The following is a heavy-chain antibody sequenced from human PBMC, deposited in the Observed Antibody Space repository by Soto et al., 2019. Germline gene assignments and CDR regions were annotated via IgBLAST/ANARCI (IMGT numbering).Heavy chain of an antibody. CDR2: VYFSGNT. CDR3: GSVRPSGYVLS. V-gene: IGHV4-59*01. CDR1: GGSLSSYY. J-gene: IGHJ5*02. Sequence: KPSETLSLTCTVSGGSLSSYYWTWIRQSPGKGLEWIGYVYFSGNTNYNPSLKSRVTISIDTSKNQFSLRLASVTAADTAFYYCGSVRPSGYVLSWGQGNLVTVSS. D-gene: IGHD6-25*01.